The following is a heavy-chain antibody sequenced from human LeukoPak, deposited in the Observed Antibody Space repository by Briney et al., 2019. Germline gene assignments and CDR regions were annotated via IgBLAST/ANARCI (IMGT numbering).Heavy chain of an antibody. J-gene: IGHJ3*02. Sequence: PGGSLRLSCAASGFTFSTYDMHWVRQPTGKGLEWVSTIGTAGDTYYPGSVKDRFTISRDNAKNSLYLQMDSLRAGDTAVYYCARHVVGEAHDGFDIWGQGTMVTVSS. CDR2: IGTAGDT. D-gene: IGHD2-21*01. CDR1: GFTFSTYD. V-gene: IGHV3-13*04. CDR3: ARHVVGEAHDGFDI.